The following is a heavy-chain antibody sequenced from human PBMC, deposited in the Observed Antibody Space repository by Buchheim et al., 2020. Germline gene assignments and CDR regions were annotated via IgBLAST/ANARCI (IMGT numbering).Heavy chain of an antibody. D-gene: IGHD3-22*01. J-gene: IGHJ4*02. V-gene: IGHV3-7*01. CDR3: ARESPNSYVTSGWSDY. CDR2: INHDGSAT. CDR1: GFTFSSYW. Sequence: EVQLVESGGDLVQPGGSLRLSCAASGFTFSSYWMTWVRQAPGKGLEWVANINHDGSATYYVDSLKGRFTISRDNAQSSLFLQMNSLRAGDTAVYYCARESPNSYVTSGWSDYWGQGTL.